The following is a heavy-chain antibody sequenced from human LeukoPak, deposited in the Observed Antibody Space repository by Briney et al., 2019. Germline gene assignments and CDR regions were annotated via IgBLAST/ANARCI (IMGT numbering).Heavy chain of an antibody. CDR2: ISAYNGNT. D-gene: IGHD2-15*01. CDR3: AREPEEVLSFDY. V-gene: IGHV1-18*04. CDR1: GYTFTSYG. Sequence: ASVKVFCKASGYTFTSYGISWERQAPGQGLEWMGWISAYNGNTNYAQKLQGRVTMTTDTSTSTAYMELRSLRSDDTAVYYCAREPEEVLSFDYWGQGTLVTVSS. J-gene: IGHJ4*02.